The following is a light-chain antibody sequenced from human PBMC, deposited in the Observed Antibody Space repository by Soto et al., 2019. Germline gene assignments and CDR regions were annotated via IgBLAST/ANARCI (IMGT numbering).Light chain of an antibody. CDR2: GAS. CDR3: QQYGSSGT. J-gene: IGKJ1*01. Sequence: NVLTQSPGTQSLSPGERATLSCRASQSVSNNYLAWYQQKPGQAPRLLIYGASNRATGIPDRFSGSGSGTDFTLTISRLEPEEFAVYYCQQYGSSGTFGQGTMVDIK. V-gene: IGKV3-20*01. CDR1: QSVSNNY.